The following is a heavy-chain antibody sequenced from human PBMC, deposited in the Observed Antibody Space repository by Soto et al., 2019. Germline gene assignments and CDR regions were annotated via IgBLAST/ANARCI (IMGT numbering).Heavy chain of an antibody. CDR1: GYSCAGYW. D-gene: IGHD3-16*01. V-gene: IGHV5-10-1*01. Sequence: GESLKISCSGSGYSCAGYWITWVRQKPWKGLEWMGRIDPSDSQTYYSPSFRGHVTISATKSITTVYLQMNSLRVEDTAIYYCARTWIRFGPNDYWGQGAPVTVSS. CDR3: ARTWIRFGPNDY. CDR2: IDPSDSQT. J-gene: IGHJ4*02.